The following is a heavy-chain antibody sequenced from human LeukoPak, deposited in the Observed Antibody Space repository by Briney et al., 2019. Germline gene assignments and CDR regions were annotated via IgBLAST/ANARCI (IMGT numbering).Heavy chain of an antibody. CDR3: ARVRGRPPYYYYYGMDV. D-gene: IGHD5-24*01. V-gene: IGHV4-34*01. J-gene: IGHJ6*02. Sequence: KPSETLSLTCAVYGGSFSGYYWSWIRQPPGKGLEWIGEINHSGSTNYNPSLKSRVTISVDTSKNQFSLKLSSVTAADTAVYYCARVRGRPPYYYYYGMDVWGQGTTVTVSS. CDR1: GGSFSGYY. CDR2: INHSGST.